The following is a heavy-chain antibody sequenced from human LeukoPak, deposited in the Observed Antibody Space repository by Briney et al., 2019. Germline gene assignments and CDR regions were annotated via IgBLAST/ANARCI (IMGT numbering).Heavy chain of an antibody. CDR1: GGTFSSYA. V-gene: IGHV1-69*13. J-gene: IGHJ4*02. CDR2: IIPIFGTA. CDR3: ARSDTVLRYFDWLLID. D-gene: IGHD3-9*01. Sequence: SVKVSCKASGGTFSSYAISWVRQAPGQGLEWMGGIIPIFGTASYAQKFQGRVTITADESTSTAYMELSSLRSEDTAVYYCARSDTVLRYFDWLLIDWGQGTLVTVSS.